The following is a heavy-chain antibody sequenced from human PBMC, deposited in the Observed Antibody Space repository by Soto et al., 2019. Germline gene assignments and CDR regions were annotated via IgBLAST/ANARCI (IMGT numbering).Heavy chain of an antibody. V-gene: IGHV1-18*01. Sequence: GASVKVSCKASGYTFTSYGISWVRQAPGQGLGWMGWISAYNGNTNYAQKLQGRVTMTTDTSTSTAYMELRSLRSDDTAVYYCARDRARHYYDSSGYSPLVYWGQGXLVTVYS. CDR3: ARDRARHYYDSSGYSPLVY. D-gene: IGHD3-22*01. CDR1: GYTFTSYG. CDR2: ISAYNGNT. J-gene: IGHJ4*02.